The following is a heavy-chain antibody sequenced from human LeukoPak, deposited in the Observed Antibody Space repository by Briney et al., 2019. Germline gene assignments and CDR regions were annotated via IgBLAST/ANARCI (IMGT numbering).Heavy chain of an antibody. Sequence: GGSLRLSCSASGFTFSSNAMSWVRQAPGKGLEWVSSISLRGADTNYADSVKGRFTISRDDSKNGLYLQMSSLRAEDTAVYFCARRGCYGGNCYPCDYWGQGTLVTVSS. CDR1: GFTFSSNA. CDR2: ISLRGADT. D-gene: IGHD2-21*02. CDR3: ARRGCYGGNCYPCDY. J-gene: IGHJ4*02. V-gene: IGHV3-23*01.